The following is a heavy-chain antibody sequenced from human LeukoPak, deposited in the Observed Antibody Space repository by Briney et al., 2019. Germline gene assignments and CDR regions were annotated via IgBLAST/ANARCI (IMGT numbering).Heavy chain of an antibody. CDR1: GFTFSSYG. CDR3: AKAPRFGDHAAEYFYYYMDV. Sequence: GRSLRLSCAASGFTFSSYGMHWVRQAPGKGLEWVSSISSSSSYIYYADSVKGRFTISRDNAKKSVYLQMNSLRVEDTAVYYCAKAPRFGDHAAEYFYYYMDVWGKGTTVTVSS. V-gene: IGHV3-21*01. CDR2: ISSSSSYI. D-gene: IGHD3-16*01. J-gene: IGHJ6*03.